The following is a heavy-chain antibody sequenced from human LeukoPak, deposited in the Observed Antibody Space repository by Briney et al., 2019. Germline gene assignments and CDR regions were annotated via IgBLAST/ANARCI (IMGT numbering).Heavy chain of an antibody. CDR1: GFTFSSYA. Sequence: SGGSLRLSCAASGFTFSSYAMSWVRQAPGKGLEWVSVISNNGGYTYYADSVQGRFTISRDNSKSTLCLQMNSLRAEDTAVYYCAKQLGYCSDGSCYFPYWGQGTLVTVSS. CDR3: AKQLGYCSDGSCYFPY. J-gene: IGHJ4*02. CDR2: ISNNGGYT. V-gene: IGHV3-23*01. D-gene: IGHD2-15*01.